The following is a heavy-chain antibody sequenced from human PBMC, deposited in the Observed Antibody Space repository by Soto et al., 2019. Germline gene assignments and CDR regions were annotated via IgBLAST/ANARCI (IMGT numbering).Heavy chain of an antibody. V-gene: IGHV3-23*01. CDR2: ISGSGGST. CDR3: AKGYDFWSGYYTDYYYYGMDV. CDR1: GFTFSSYA. J-gene: IGHJ6*02. Sequence: EVQLLESGGGLVQPGGSLRLSCAASGFTFSSYAMSWVRQAPGKGLEWVSAISGSGGSTYYAGSVKGRFTISRDNSKNTLYLQMNSLRAEDTAVYYCAKGYDFWSGYYTDYYYYGMDVWGQGTTVTVSS. D-gene: IGHD3-3*01.